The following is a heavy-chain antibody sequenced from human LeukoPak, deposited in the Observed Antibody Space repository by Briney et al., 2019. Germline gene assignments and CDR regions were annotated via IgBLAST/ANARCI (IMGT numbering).Heavy chain of an antibody. V-gene: IGHV3-7*01. D-gene: IGHD3-3*01. J-gene: IGHJ4*02. CDR3: ARLREIPVFGVVTKSTSYFDY. Sequence: PGGSLRLSCAASGFTYSNYWMSWVRQAPGKGLEWVANIQREGNDKYYVDSVKGRFTISRDNAKNSLYLQMNTLRAEDTAVYYCARLREIPVFGVVTKSTSYFDYWGQGTLVTVSS. CDR1: GFTYSNYW. CDR2: IQREGNDK.